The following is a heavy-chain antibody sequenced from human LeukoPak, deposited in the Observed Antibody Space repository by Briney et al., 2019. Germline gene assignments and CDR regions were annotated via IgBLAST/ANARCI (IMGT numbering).Heavy chain of an antibody. Sequence: SETLSLTCTVSGASISSSGYYWGWIRQSPGEGLEWIGNIYYSGITYYNPSLKSRVTISVDTSKNQFSLKLSSVTAADTAVYYCARDGISGAGSHFGAVQTHWFDPWGQGTLVTVSS. CDR2: IYYSGIT. CDR3: ARDGISGAGSHFGAVQTHWFDP. V-gene: IGHV4-39*02. CDR1: GASISSSGYY. D-gene: IGHD3-10*01. J-gene: IGHJ5*02.